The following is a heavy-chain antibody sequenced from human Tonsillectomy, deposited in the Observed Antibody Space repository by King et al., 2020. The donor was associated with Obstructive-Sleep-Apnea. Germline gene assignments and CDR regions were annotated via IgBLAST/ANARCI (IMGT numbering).Heavy chain of an antibody. V-gene: IGHV4-4*02. CDR3: ARDWALMWLAPRSAEGMDV. CDR1: GGSISSSNW. D-gene: IGHD3-22*01. CDR2: IYHSGST. Sequence: QLQESGPGLVKPSGTLSLTCAVSGGSISSSNWWSWVRQPPGKGLGWIGEIYHSGSTNYNPSLKSRVTISVDKSKNQFSLKLSSVTAADTAVYYCARDWALMWLAPRSAEGMDVWGQGTTVTVSS. J-gene: IGHJ6*02.